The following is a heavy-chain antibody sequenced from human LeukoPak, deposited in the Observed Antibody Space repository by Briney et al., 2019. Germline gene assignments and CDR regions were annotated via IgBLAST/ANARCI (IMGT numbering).Heavy chain of an antibody. D-gene: IGHD3-10*01. CDR3: ARVRRSEYYGSGSPYYFDY. J-gene: IGHJ4*02. Sequence: SETLSLTCAVSGGSISSGGYSWRWIRQPPGKGLEWIGYIYHSGSTYYNPSLKSRVTISVDRSKNQFSLKLSSVTAADTAVYYCARVRRSEYYGSGSPYYFDYWGQGTLVTVSS. CDR1: GGSISSGGYS. V-gene: IGHV4-30-2*01. CDR2: IYHSGST.